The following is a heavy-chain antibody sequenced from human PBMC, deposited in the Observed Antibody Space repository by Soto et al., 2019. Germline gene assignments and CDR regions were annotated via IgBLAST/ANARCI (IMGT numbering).Heavy chain of an antibody. V-gene: IGHV4-34*01. J-gene: IGHJ4*02. D-gene: IGHD3-9*01. CDR3: AGGLYYDILTGYYFDY. Sequence: SETLSLTCAVYGGSFSGYYWSWIRQPPGKGLEWIGEINHSGSTNYNPSLKSRVTISVDTSKNQFSLKLSSVTAADTAVYYCAGGLYYDILTGYYFDYWGQGTLVTVSS. CDR1: GGSFSGYY. CDR2: INHSGST.